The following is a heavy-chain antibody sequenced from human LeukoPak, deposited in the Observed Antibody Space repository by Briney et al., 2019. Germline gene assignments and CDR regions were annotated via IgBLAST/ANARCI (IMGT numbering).Heavy chain of an antibody. D-gene: IGHD2-15*01. CDR1: GYTFTGSY. Sequence: GASVKVSCKASGYTFTGSYIHRVRRAPGQGLEWMGWINPNSGGTSSAQKFQGRVTMTRDTSVSTAYMELSRLRSDDTALYYCARETGYCSGGRCYFIYWGQGTLVTVSS. CDR2: INPNSGGT. CDR3: ARETGYCSGGRCYFIY. J-gene: IGHJ4*02. V-gene: IGHV1-2*02.